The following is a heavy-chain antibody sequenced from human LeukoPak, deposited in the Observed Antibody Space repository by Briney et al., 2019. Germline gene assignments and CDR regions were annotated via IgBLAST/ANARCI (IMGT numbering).Heavy chain of an antibody. CDR3: ARDRILGYCSGGSCYSIWFDP. CDR1: GFTFSSYW. Sequence: VGSLRLSCAASGFTFSSYWMSWVRQAPGKGLEWVANIKQDGSAKYYVASVKGRSTISRDNAKNSLYLQMNSLRAEDTAVYYCARDRILGYCSGGSCYSIWFDPWGQGTLVTVSS. D-gene: IGHD2-15*01. J-gene: IGHJ5*02. CDR2: IKQDGSAK. V-gene: IGHV3-7*01.